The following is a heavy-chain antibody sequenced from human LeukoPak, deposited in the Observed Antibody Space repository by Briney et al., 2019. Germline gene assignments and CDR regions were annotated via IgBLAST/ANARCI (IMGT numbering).Heavy chain of an antibody. CDR2: ISWNSGSI. CDR1: GFTFDDYA. V-gene: IGHV3-9*01. D-gene: IGHD4-17*01. J-gene: IGHJ4*02. CDR3: AKERRYGPPDY. Sequence: GGSLRLSCAASGFTFDDYAMHWVRQAPGKGLEWASGISWNSGSIGYADSVKGRFTISRDNSKNTLYLQMNSLRAEDTAVYYCAKERRYGPPDYWGQGTLVTVSS.